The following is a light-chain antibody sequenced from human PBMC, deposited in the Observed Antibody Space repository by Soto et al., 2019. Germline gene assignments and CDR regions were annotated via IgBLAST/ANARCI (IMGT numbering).Light chain of an antibody. Sequence: QPVLTQSPSASASLGASVKLTCALSSGHSSYAIAWHQQQPEKGPRALMKLNSDGSHTRRDGIPDRFSGSSSGAERYLTISSLQSEDEADYYCQTWGTGILVFGGGTKLTVL. J-gene: IGLJ3*02. V-gene: IGLV4-69*01. CDR2: LNSDGSH. CDR1: SGHSSYA. CDR3: QTWGTGILV.